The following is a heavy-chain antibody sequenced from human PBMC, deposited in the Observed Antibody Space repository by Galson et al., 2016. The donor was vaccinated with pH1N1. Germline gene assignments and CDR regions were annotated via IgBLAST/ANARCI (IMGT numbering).Heavy chain of an antibody. V-gene: IGHV4-38-2*01. D-gene: IGHD3-10*01. CDR3: ARRGYYGSGIAYGDYFDY. CDR1: GFDFRNFDM. J-gene: IGHJ4*02. Sequence: LRLSCAASGFDFRNFDMSWVRQPPGKGLEWIGSIYDSGTTYYNLSLKSRLAISIDTPKNQFALRLSSSTAADTAVYYCARRGYYGSGIAYGDYFDYWGLGTLVTVSS. CDR2: IYDSGTT.